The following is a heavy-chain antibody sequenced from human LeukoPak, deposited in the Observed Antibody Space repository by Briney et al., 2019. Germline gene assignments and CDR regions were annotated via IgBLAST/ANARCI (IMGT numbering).Heavy chain of an antibody. CDR2: IYYSGST. Sequence: SQTLSLTCTVSGGSISSGDYYWSWIRQPPGKGLEWIGYIYYSGSTYYNPALKSRLTMSVDTSKNQFSLKLSSVTAADTAVYYCARGRGEQQLVIGAFDIWGQGTMVTVSS. D-gene: IGHD6-13*01. J-gene: IGHJ3*02. CDR3: ARGRGEQQLVIGAFDI. CDR1: GGSISSGDYY. V-gene: IGHV4-30-4*08.